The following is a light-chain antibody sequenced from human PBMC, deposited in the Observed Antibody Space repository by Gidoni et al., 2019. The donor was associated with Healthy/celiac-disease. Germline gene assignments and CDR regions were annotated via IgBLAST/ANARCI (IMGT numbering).Light chain of an antibody. CDR2: GAS. V-gene: IGKV3-15*01. CDR1: QSVSSN. CDR3: QQYNNWPHT. J-gene: IGKJ2*01. Sequence: EIVMTQPPATLSVSPGERATLSCRASQSVSSNLAWYQQKPGQAPRLLIYGASTRATGIPARFSGSGSGTEFTLTISSLQSEDFAVYYCQQYNNWPHTFXQXTKLEIK.